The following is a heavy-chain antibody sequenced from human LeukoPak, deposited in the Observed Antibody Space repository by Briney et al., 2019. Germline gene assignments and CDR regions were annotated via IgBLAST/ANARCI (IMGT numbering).Heavy chain of an antibody. D-gene: IGHD3-22*01. CDR3: AGTYYYDKGAFDI. V-gene: IGHV3-23*01. Sequence: GGSLRLSCAASGFTFSSYGMSWVRQAPGKGLEWVSAISGSGGSTYYADSVKGRFTISRDNSKNTLYLQMNSLRAEDTAVYYCAGTYYYDKGAFDIWGQGTMVTVSS. CDR2: ISGSGGST. CDR1: GFTFSSYG. J-gene: IGHJ3*02.